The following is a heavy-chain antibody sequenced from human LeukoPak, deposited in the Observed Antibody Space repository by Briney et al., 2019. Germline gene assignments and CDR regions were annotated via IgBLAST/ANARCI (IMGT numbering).Heavy chain of an antibody. Sequence: ASVKVSCKACGYTFTSYYMYWVRQAPGQGLEWMGIINPSGGSTSYAQKFQGRVTMTRDTSTSTVYMELSSLRSEDTAVYYCAREGSSGWDYWGQGTLVTVSS. CDR2: INPSGGST. J-gene: IGHJ4*02. CDR3: AREGSSGWDY. CDR1: GYTFTSYY. V-gene: IGHV1-46*01. D-gene: IGHD6-19*01.